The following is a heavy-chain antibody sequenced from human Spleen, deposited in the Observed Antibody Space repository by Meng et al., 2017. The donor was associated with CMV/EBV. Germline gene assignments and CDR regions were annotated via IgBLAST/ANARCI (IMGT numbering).Heavy chain of an antibody. CDR3: ARGRDNDSSGRWSY. D-gene: IGHD5-24*01. CDR2: IYYSGST. J-gene: IGHJ4*02. V-gene: IGHV4-61*01. CDR1: GGSVSSGSYY. Sequence: SETLSLTCTVSGGSVSSGSYYWSWIRQPPGKGLEWIGYIYYSGSTNYNPSLKSRVTISVDTSKNQFSLKLRSVTAADTAVYYCARGRDNDSSGRWSYWGQGSLVTVSS.